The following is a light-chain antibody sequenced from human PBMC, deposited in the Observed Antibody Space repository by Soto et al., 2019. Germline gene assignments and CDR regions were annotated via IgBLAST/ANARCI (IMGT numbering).Light chain of an antibody. CDR2: QDS. J-gene: IGLJ2*01. V-gene: IGLV3-1*01. CDR3: QAWDSSTVV. CDR1: KLGDKY. Sequence: SYELTPPPSVSVSPGQPASITCSGDKLGDKYACWYQQKPGQSPVLVIYQDSKRPSGIPERFSGSNSGNTATLTISGTQAMDEADYYCQAWDSSTVVFGGGTQLTVL.